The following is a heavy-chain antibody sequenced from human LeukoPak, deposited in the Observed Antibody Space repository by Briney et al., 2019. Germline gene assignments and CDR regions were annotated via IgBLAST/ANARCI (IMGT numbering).Heavy chain of an antibody. CDR2: IYYSGST. D-gene: IGHD5-24*01. Sequence: SETLSLTCTVSGGSISSYYWSWIRQPPGKGLEWIGYIYYSGSTYYNPSLKSRVTISVDTSKNQFSLKLSSVTAADTAVYYCASSMATSGLFDAFDVWGQGTMVTVSS. V-gene: IGHV4-59*12. J-gene: IGHJ3*01. CDR1: GGSISSYY. CDR3: ASSMATSGLFDAFDV.